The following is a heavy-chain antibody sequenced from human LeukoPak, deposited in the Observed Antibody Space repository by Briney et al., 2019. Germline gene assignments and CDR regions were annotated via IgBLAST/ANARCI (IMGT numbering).Heavy chain of an antibody. D-gene: IGHD3-22*01. CDR3: ATPLDYRDSSGLHQGGD. CDR2: IKEDGSKK. CDR1: GFTFGDYA. Sequence: PGGSLRLSCTASGFTFGDYAMSWFRQAPGKGLEWVANIKEDGSKKNYVDSVKGRFTISRDNAKNSLYLQMTSLRAEDTAMYYCATPLDYRDSSGLHQGGDWGQGTLVTGSS. J-gene: IGHJ4*02. V-gene: IGHV3-7*03.